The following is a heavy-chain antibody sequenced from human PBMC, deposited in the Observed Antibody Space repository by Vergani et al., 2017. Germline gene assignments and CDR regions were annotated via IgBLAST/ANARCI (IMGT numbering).Heavy chain of an antibody. CDR2: IYPADSDN. Sequence: EVALVQSGPEMRTPGESLKISCKGSEYSFGNYWIGWVRQMPGKGLEWMGIIYPADSDNRYSPSFQGQVTISADKSISTAFLQWNTRKATHTPLYYCSRHTTYTDSWGQGTLVTVSS. V-gene: IGHV5-51*01. D-gene: IGHD1-1*01. CDR1: EYSFGNYW. J-gene: IGHJ4*02. CDR3: SRHTTYTDS.